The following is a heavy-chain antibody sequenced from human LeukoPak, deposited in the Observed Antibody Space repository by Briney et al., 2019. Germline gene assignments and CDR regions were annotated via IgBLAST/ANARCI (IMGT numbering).Heavy chain of an antibody. CDR1: GFTFSSYG. CDR2: ITFDGSNK. J-gene: IGHJ4*02. Sequence: LPGRSLKLSCAAFGFTFSSYGMPWVRQAPGKGLEWVTVITFDGSNKFYADSVKGRFTISRDNSKNTLHLQMNSLRAEDTAVYYCARGDTTGWYQRSGDYWGQGTLVTVSS. V-gene: IGHV3-30*03. D-gene: IGHD6-19*01. CDR3: ARGDTTGWYQRSGDY.